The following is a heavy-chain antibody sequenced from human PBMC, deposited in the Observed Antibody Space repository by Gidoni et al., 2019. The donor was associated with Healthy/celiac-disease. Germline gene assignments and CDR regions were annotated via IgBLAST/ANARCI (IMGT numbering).Heavy chain of an antibody. CDR3: AHIPTTVTSDWFDP. V-gene: IGHV2-5*01. D-gene: IGHD4-17*01. CDR1: GFSLSTSGVG. CDR2: IYWNDDK. Sequence: QITLTESGPTLVKPTQTLTLTCTFSGFSLSTSGVGVGWIRQPPGKALEWLALIYWNDDKRYSPSLKSRLTITKDTSKNQVVLTMTNMDPVDTATYYCAHIPTTVTSDWFDPWGQGTLVTVSS. J-gene: IGHJ5*02.